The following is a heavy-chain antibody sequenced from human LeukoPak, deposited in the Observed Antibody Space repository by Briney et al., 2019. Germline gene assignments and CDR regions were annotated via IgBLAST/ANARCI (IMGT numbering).Heavy chain of an antibody. Sequence: ASVNVSCKASGYTFTSYYMHWVRQAPGQGLEWMGIINPSGGSTSYAQKFQGRVTMTRDTSTSTVYMELSSLRSEDTAVYYCARDGNYGSGTDFFDYWGQGTLVTVSS. CDR1: GYTFTSYY. CDR2: INPSGGST. J-gene: IGHJ4*02. CDR3: ARDGNYGSGTDFFDY. V-gene: IGHV1-46*01. D-gene: IGHD3-10*01.